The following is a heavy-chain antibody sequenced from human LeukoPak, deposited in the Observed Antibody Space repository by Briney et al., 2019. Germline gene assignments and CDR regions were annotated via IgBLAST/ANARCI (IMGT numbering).Heavy chain of an antibody. CDR2: ISGSGGST. CDR3: AKDMVRGVLDY. D-gene: IGHD3-10*01. V-gene: IGHV3-23*01. CDR1: GFTFSSYT. J-gene: IGHJ4*02. Sequence: GGSLRLSCAASGFTFSSYTMNWVRQAPGKGLEWVSAISGSGGSTYYADSVKGRFTISRDNSKNTLYLQMNSLRAEDTAVYYCAKDMVRGVLDYWGQGTLVTVSS.